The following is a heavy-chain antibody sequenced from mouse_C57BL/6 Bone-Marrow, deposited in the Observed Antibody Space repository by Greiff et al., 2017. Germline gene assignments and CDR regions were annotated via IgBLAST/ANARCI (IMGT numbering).Heavy chain of an antibody. J-gene: IGHJ3*01. CDR3: ARRRFSLAY. CDR1: GYTFTSYG. Sequence: QVQLQQSGAELARPGASVTLSCKASGYTFTSYGISWVKQRTGQGLEWIGEIYPRSGNTYYNEKFKGKATLTADNSTSTAYMELRSLTSEDSAVYFCARRRFSLAYWGQGTLVTVSA. V-gene: IGHV1-81*01. CDR2: IYPRSGNT.